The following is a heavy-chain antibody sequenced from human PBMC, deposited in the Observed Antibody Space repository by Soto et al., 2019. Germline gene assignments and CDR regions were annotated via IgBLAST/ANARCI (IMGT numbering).Heavy chain of an antibody. Sequence: SCAASGFTFTRYGMNWVRQAPGKGLEWVSSISSTTNYIYYGDSMKGRFTISRDNAKNSLYLEMNSLRAEDTAVYYCARESEDLTSNFDYWGQGTLVTVSS. CDR3: ARESEDLTSNFDY. J-gene: IGHJ4*02. V-gene: IGHV3-21*06. CDR2: ISSTTNYI. CDR1: GFTFTRYG.